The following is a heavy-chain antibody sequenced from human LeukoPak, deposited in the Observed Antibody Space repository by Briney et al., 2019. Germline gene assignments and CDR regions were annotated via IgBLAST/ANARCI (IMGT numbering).Heavy chain of an antibody. D-gene: IGHD3-10*01. CDR1: GFTFSDYY. CDR3: ARVYYGSGSYYMKYYYYYYMDV. Sequence: GGSLRLSCAASGFTFSDYYMSWIRQAPGKGLEWVSSISSSSSYIYYADSVKGRFTISRDNAKNSLYLQMNSLRAEDTAVYYCARVYYGSGSYYMKYYYYYYMDVWGKGTTVTVSS. J-gene: IGHJ6*03. V-gene: IGHV3-11*06. CDR2: ISSSSSYI.